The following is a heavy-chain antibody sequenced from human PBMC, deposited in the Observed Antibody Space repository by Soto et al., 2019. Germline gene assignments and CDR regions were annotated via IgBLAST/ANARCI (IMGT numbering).Heavy chain of an antibody. CDR2: MNPNNGDT. Sequence: QVQLVQSGAEVKKPGASVKVSCKASGYTFTSHDINWVRQATGQGLEWMGWMNPNNGDTGYAQRFQGRVTMTRNTAISTAYMELSSLTSEDTAVYFCARRVMDVWGQGTTVTVSS. CDR3: ARRVMDV. J-gene: IGHJ6*01. V-gene: IGHV1-8*01. CDR1: GYTFTSHD.